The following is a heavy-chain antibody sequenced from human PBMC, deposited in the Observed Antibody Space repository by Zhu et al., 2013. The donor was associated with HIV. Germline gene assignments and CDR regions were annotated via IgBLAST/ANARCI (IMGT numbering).Heavy chain of an antibody. V-gene: IGHV1-8*01. CDR2: MNPNSGNT. Sequence: QVQLVQSGAEVKKPGASVKVSCKASGYTFTSYDINWVRQATGQGLEWMGWMNPNSGNTGYAQKFQGRVTMTRNTSISTAYMELSSLRSEDTAVYYCARTSGSPGRGSKYYYYYYGMDVWGQGTTVTVSS. CDR3: ARTSGSPGRGSKYYYYYYGMDV. J-gene: IGHJ6*02. D-gene: IGHD6-19*01. CDR1: GYTFTSYD.